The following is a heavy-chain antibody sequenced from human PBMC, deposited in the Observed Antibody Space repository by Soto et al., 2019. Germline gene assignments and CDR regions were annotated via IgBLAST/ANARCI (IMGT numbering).Heavy chain of an antibody. V-gene: IGHV3-23*01. Sequence: GGSLRLSCAASGFTFSSYAMSWVRQAPGKGLEWVSAISGSGGSTYYADSVKGRFTISRDNSKNTLYLQMNSLRAEDTAVYYYAKAPNVHGITRTYYYYDMDGWGQGTTVTVSS. CDR3: AKAPNVHGITRTYYYYDMDG. J-gene: IGHJ6*02. CDR2: ISGSGGST. CDR1: GFTFSSYA. D-gene: IGHD1-7*01.